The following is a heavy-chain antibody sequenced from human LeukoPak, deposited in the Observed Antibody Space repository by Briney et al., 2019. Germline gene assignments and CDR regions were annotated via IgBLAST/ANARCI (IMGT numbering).Heavy chain of an antibody. V-gene: IGHV4-39*07. CDR1: GGSISSSSYY. J-gene: IGHJ5*02. CDR2: IYYSGST. D-gene: IGHD6-19*01. CDR3: ARDSRGIAVALWFDP. Sequence: PSETLSLTCTVSGGSISSSSYYWGWIRQPPGKGLGWIGSIYYSGSTYYNPSLKSRVTISVDTSKNQFSLKLSSVTAADTAVYYCARDSRGIAVALWFDPWGQGTLVTVSS.